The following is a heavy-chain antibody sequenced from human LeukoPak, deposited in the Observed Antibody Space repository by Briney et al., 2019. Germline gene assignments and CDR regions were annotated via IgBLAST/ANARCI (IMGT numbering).Heavy chain of an antibody. J-gene: IGHJ4*02. V-gene: IGHV5-51*01. CDR3: VRALGYTSRWYLTFDY. D-gene: IGHD6-13*01. Sequence: GESLKISCKGSGYSFTSYWIGWVRQMPGEGLEWMGIVYPGDSDTTYSPSFQGQVTISADKSMSTAYLQWRSLKASDTAMYYCVRALGYTSRWYLTFDYWGQGTLVTVSS. CDR2: VYPGDSDT. CDR1: GYSFTSYW.